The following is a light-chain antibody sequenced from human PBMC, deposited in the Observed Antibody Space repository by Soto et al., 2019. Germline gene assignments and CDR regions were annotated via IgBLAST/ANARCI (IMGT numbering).Light chain of an antibody. Sequence: QAALTQPPAPAGSPGQSVTISCTGTSSDVGGYNYVSWYQQHQGKAPNLMIYEVTKRPSGVPDRFSGSKSGNTASLTVSGLLPEDEADSYCASYAGGNKVFGTGTKVTVL. V-gene: IGLV2-8*01. CDR2: EVT. J-gene: IGLJ1*01. CDR3: ASYAGGNKV. CDR1: SSDVGGYNY.